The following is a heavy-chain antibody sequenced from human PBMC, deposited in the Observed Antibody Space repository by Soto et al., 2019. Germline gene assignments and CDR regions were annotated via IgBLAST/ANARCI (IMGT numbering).Heavy chain of an antibody. J-gene: IGHJ6*02. CDR1: GGSISSYY. CDR3: ARQMRGATISIYYCGMDV. Sequence: QVQLQESGPGLVKPSENLSLTCTVSGGSISSYYWSWIRQPPGKGLEWIGYIYYSGSTNYKPSLKKRVTITVDTSKNQFSLKLSSVTAADTAVYYCARQMRGATISIYYCGMDVWGQGTTVTVSS. D-gene: IGHD5-12*01. V-gene: IGHV4-59*01. CDR2: IYYSGST.